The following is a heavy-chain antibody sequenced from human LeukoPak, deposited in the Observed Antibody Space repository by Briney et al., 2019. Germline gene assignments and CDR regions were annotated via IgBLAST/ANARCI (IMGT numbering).Heavy chain of an antibody. D-gene: IGHD3-22*01. J-gene: IGHJ3*02. CDR1: GGSISSYY. CDR2: IYYSGST. Sequence: SETLSLTCTVSGGSISSYYWSWIRQPPGKGLEWIGYIYYSGSTNYNPSLKSRVTISVDTSTNQFSLKLSSVTAGDTAVYYCARENYYDSNGYYPDAFDIWGQGTMVTVSS. CDR3: ARENYYDSNGYYPDAFDI. V-gene: IGHV4-59*01.